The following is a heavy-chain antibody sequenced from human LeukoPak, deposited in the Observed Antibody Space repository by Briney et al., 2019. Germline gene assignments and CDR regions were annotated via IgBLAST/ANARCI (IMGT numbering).Heavy chain of an antibody. D-gene: IGHD4-17*01. CDR1: GFTFSSYS. V-gene: IGHV3-48*01. Sequence: GGSLRLSCAASGFTFSSYSMNWLRQAPGKGLEWVSYISSSSTIYYADSVKGRFTISRDNAKNSLYLQMNSLRAEDTAVYYCARDLIYGDYVIGIDYWGQGTLVTVSS. CDR3: ARDLIYGDYVIGIDY. CDR2: ISSSSTI. J-gene: IGHJ4*02.